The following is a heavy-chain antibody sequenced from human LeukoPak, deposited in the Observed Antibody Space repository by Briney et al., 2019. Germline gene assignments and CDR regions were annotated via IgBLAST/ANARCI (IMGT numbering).Heavy chain of an antibody. CDR2: IFDSGTT. D-gene: IGHD2-8*01. Sequence: SETLSLTCTVSGTSISSRNYYWGWIRQPPGKGLEWIGSIFDSGTTYYNPSLKSRVTISVDTSKNQFSLNLMSVTAADTAVYYXXXXXIXVXXDAFDXWGQGTLVTVSS. CDR1: GTSISSRNYY. J-gene: IGHJ4*02. V-gene: IGHV4-39*01. CDR3: XXXXIXVXXDAFDX.